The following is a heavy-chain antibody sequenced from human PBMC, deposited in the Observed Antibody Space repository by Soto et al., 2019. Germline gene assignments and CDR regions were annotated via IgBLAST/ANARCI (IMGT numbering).Heavy chain of an antibody. CDR2: ITSSGDYT. V-gene: IGHV3-11*05. CDR1: GLTFSDYY. J-gene: IGHJ6*02. CDR3: ARELDGIDV. Sequence: QVQLGESGGGLVKPGGSLRLSCAAAGLTFSDYYMSWIRQAPGKGLEWVSYITSSGDYTKYADSVQGRFTISRDNAKNSLDLQMNSLRAEDTAVYYCARELDGIDVWGQGATVTVSS.